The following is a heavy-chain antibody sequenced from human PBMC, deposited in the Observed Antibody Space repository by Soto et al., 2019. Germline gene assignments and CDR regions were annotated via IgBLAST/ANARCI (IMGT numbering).Heavy chain of an antibody. CDR2: IIPFLGVT. Sequence: QVQLVQSGAEVKKPGSSVKVSCKASGGTFSPYTINWVRQAPGQGLEWMGRIIPFLGVTNYAQKFQARVTITADKLTTTAYMELSGLRFEDTAVYYCARDWESTVSTWSFGAFWGRGTLVTVSS. CDR1: GGTFSPYT. D-gene: IGHD3-10*01. CDR3: ARDWESTVSTWSFGAF. V-gene: IGHV1-69*08. J-gene: IGHJ4*02.